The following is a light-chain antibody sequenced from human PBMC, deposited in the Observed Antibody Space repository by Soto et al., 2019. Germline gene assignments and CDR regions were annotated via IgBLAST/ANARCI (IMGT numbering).Light chain of an antibody. Sequence: EIVMTQSQATLSVSPGERTTLSCRASQSVSRILAWYQQKPGQAPRLLIYGASTRATGIPVRFSGSGSGTEFTLTISSLQSEDFAVYYCQQYDKWPPTFGQGTKVDIK. J-gene: IGKJ1*01. V-gene: IGKV3-15*01. CDR2: GAS. CDR3: QQYDKWPPT. CDR1: QSVSRI.